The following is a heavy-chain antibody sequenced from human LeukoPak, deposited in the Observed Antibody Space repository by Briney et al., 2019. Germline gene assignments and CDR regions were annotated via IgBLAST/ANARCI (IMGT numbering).Heavy chain of an antibody. J-gene: IGHJ6*02. D-gene: IGHD6-13*01. CDR1: GFTFSSYG. CDR2: IKQDGSEK. CDR3: AILPGAQLENYYSDGMDV. V-gene: IGHV3-7*01. Sequence: GGSLRLSCAASGFTFSSYGMSWVRQAPGKGLEWVANIKQDGSEKDYVDSVKGRFTISRDNAKNSLYLQMNSLRAEDTAVYYCAILPGAQLENYYSDGMDVWGQGTTVTVSS.